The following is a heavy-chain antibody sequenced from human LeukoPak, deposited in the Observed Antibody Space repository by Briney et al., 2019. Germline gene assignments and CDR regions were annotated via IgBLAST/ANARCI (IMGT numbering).Heavy chain of an antibody. J-gene: IGHJ1*01. V-gene: IGHV4-59*01. CDR3: AREGIAARQQYFQH. CDR1: GGSISSYY. Sequence: SETLSLTCTVSGGSISSYYWSWIRQPPGKGLEWIVYIYYSWSTNYNPSLKSRVTISVDTSKNQFTLKLSSVTAADTAVYYCAREGIAARQQYFQHWGQGTLVTVSS. CDR2: IYYSWST. D-gene: IGHD6-6*01.